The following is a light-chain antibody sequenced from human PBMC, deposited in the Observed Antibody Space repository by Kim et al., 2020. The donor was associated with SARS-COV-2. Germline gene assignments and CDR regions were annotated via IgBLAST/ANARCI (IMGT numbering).Light chain of an antibody. Sequence: LSASVGDRVTITCRAGQSISSWLAWYQQKSGKAPILLIYKASSLDSGVPSRFSGSGSGTEFTLTISRLQPDDFATYYCQQYFSYSSFGQGTKLEI. CDR1: QSISSW. V-gene: IGKV1-5*03. CDR3: QQYFSYSS. J-gene: IGKJ2*03. CDR2: KAS.